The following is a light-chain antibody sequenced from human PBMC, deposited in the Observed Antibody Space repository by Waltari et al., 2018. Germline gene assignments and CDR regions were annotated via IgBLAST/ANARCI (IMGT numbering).Light chain of an antibody. J-gene: IGKJ5*01. V-gene: IGKV3-20*01. CDR2: GAS. CDR3: QQDNSSPIT. Sequence: IVLTQSPGTLSLSPGDSATLSCRASQAISISYLAWYQQRPGQPPRLLISGASNRATGIPDRFSGSGSGTDFSLTITRLEPEDFGVYYCQQDNSSPITFGQGTRLEIK. CDR1: QAISISY.